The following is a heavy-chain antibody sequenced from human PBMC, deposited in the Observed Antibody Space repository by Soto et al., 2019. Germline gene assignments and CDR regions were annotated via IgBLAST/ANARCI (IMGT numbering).Heavy chain of an antibody. J-gene: IGHJ5*02. D-gene: IGHD3-10*01. CDR1: GYSFTTYW. CDR3: ARLPTYYGSGRACFDP. Sequence: GESLKISCRASGYSFTTYWIGWVRQMPGKGLEWMGIIYPGDSDTTYSPSFQGQVTISADKSISTAYLQWSSLKASDTAMYYCARLPTYYGSGRACFDPWGQGTLVTVSS. V-gene: IGHV5-51*01. CDR2: IYPGDSDT.